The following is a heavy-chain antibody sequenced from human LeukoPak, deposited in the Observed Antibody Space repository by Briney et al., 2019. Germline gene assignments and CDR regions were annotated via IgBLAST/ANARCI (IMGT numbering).Heavy chain of an antibody. J-gene: IGHJ4*02. CDR1: GGSISSSSYY. D-gene: IGHD3-10*01. CDR3: ARAYGSVTYSNY. CDR2: IYHSGST. Sequence: SETLSLTCTVSGGSISSSSYYWGWIRQPPGKGLEWIGTIYHSGSTFYNPSLKSRVTMSVDTSKNQFSLKLSSVTAADTAVYYCARAYGSVTYSNYWGQGTLVTVSS. V-gene: IGHV4-39*07.